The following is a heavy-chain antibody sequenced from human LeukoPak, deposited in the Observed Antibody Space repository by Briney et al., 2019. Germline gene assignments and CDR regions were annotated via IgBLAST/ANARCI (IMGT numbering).Heavy chain of an antibody. Sequence: SETLSLTCTVSGGSISSYYWSWIRQPPGKGLEWIGYIYYSGSTNYNPSLKSRVTISADTSKNQFSLKLSSVTAADTAVYYCARAPYGDEDYWGQGTLVTVSS. CDR3: ARAPYGDEDY. CDR1: GGSISSYY. CDR2: IYYSGST. D-gene: IGHD4-17*01. V-gene: IGHV4-59*01. J-gene: IGHJ4*02.